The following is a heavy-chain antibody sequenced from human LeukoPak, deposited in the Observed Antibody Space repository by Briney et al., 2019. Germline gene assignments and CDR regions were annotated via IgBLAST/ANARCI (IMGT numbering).Heavy chain of an antibody. J-gene: IGHJ4*02. Sequence: NPSETLSLTCTVSGGSISRYYWSWIRLPPGKGLECIGYIYYSESTNYNPSLKSRVTISLDTSKNQFSLKLNSVTAADTAVYYCARIGSSWTYYFDYWGQGTLVTVSS. V-gene: IGHV4-59*01. D-gene: IGHD2-15*01. CDR1: GGSISRYY. CDR3: ARIGSSWTYYFDY. CDR2: IYYSEST.